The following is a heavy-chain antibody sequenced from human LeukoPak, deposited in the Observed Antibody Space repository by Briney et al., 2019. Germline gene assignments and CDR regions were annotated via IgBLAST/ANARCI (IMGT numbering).Heavy chain of an antibody. CDR2: IYSGGST. Sequence: GGSLRLSCAASGFTVSSNYMSWVRQAPGKGMEWVSVIYSGGSTYYADSVKGRFTISRDNSKNTLYLQMDGLRDEDTAVYFCARSLRDQILCGFDYWGQGTLVTVSS. CDR1: GFTVSSNY. J-gene: IGHJ4*02. D-gene: IGHD2-21*01. CDR3: ARSLRDQILCGFDY. V-gene: IGHV3-53*01.